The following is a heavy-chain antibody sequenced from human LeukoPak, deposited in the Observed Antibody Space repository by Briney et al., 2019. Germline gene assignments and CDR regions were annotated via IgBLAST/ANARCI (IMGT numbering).Heavy chain of an antibody. Sequence: GGSLRLSCAASGLTFSSYAMSWVRQAPGKGLEWVSTISGSGGSTYYADSVKGRFTISRDNSKNTLYLQMNSLRAEDTAVYYCAKGSAGYSSSWDRYFDYWGQGTLVTVSS. CDR2: ISGSGGST. CDR1: GLTFSSYA. CDR3: AKGSAGYSSSWDRYFDY. D-gene: IGHD6-13*01. V-gene: IGHV3-23*01. J-gene: IGHJ4*02.